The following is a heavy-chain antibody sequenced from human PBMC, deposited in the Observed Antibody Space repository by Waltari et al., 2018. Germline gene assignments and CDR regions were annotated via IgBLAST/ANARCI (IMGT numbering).Heavy chain of an antibody. Sequence: QVQLVESGGGVVQPGGSLRLSCAASGFPFRSYGMHWVRQVPGKGLEWVAFIRYDGSNKYYADSVKGRFTISRDNSKNTLYLQMNSLRAEDTAVYYCQGVGATTITGRHRIDIWGQGTMVTVSS. J-gene: IGHJ3*02. D-gene: IGHD1-26*01. V-gene: IGHV3-30*02. CDR3: QGVGATTITGRHRIDI. CDR1: GFPFRSYG. CDR2: IRYDGSNK.